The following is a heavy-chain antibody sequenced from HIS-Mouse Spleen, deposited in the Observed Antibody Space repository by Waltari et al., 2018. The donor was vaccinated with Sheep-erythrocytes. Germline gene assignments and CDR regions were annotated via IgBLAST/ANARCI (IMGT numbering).Heavy chain of an antibody. J-gene: IGHJ3*02. CDR1: GFTFSSFS. Sequence: EVQLVESGGGLVKPGGSLRLSCSASGFTFSSFSMTWVRQAPGKGLEWVSSISSSSSYIYYADSVKGRFTISRDNAKNSLYLQMNSLRAEDTAVYYCARDSSSSNAFDIWGQGTMVTVSS. D-gene: IGHD6-6*01. V-gene: IGHV3-21*01. CDR2: ISSSSSYI. CDR3: ARDSSSSNAFDI.